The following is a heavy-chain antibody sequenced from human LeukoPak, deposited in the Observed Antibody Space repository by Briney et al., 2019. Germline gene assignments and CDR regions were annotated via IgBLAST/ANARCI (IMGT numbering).Heavy chain of an antibody. CDR3: ATQRREDLYLQPGALDI. V-gene: IGHV4-39*01. Sequence: PSETLSLTCTVSGGSIGGSNYYWAWIRQTPGKGLEWIGNIYFSGSTYKNPSLESRFTMSVDTSKNQFSLRLTSLTATDTGTYYCATQRREDLYLQPGALDIWGQGTLVTVSS. CDR2: IYFSGST. J-gene: IGHJ3*02. D-gene: IGHD3-16*01. CDR1: GGSIGGSNYY.